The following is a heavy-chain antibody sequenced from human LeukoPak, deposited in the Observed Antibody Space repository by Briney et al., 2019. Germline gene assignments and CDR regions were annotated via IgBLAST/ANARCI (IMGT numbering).Heavy chain of an antibody. CDR3: ARASSTSCHDY. Sequence: SETLSLTCAVYGGSFSGYYWSWIRQPPGKGLEWIGEINHSGSTNYNPSLKSRVTMSVDTSKNQFSLKLSSVTAADTAVYYCARASSTSCHDYWGQGTLVTVSS. J-gene: IGHJ4*02. V-gene: IGHV4-34*09. CDR1: GGSFSGYY. D-gene: IGHD2-2*01. CDR2: INHSGST.